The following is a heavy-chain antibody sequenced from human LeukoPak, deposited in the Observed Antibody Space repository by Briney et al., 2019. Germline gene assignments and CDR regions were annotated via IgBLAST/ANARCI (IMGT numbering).Heavy chain of an antibody. J-gene: IGHJ4*02. D-gene: IGHD3-3*01. CDR1: GFTFSSHE. CDR2: ISASGSAI. CDR3: ARGGGVRFLEWLFD. Sequence: GGSLRLSCAAAGFTFSSHEINWVRQAPGKGLEWVSYISASGSAIYYADSVKGRFTISRDNAKNSLYLQMNSLRADDTAVYYCARGGGVRFLEWLFDWGQGTLVTVSS. V-gene: IGHV3-48*03.